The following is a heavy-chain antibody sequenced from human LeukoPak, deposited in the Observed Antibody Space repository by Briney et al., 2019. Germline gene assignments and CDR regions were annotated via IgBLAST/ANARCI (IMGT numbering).Heavy chain of an antibody. CDR3: ATSGGPLNWFDP. CDR2: INHSGST. V-gene: IGHV4-34*01. CDR1: GGSFSGYY. Sequence: SETLSLTCAVYGGSFSGYYWGWIRQSPGKGLEWIGEINHSGSTNYNPSLKSRVTISIDTSKNQFSLKLSSVTAADTAVYYCATSGGPLNWFDPWGQGTLVIVSS. J-gene: IGHJ5*02.